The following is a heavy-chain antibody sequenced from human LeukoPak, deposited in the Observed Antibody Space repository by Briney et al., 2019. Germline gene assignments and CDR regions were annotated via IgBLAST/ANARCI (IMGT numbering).Heavy chain of an antibody. D-gene: IGHD1-26*01. CDR2: INHSGST. CDR1: GGSFSGYY. CDR3: ARHWAPEWWELQKKYNWYFDL. Sequence: SETLSLTCAVYGGSFSGYYWSWIRQPPGKGLKWIGEINHSGSTNCNPSHKSRVTISVDTSKNQFSLKLSSVTAADTAVYYCARHWAPEWWELQKKYNWYFDLWGRGTLVTVSS. J-gene: IGHJ2*01. V-gene: IGHV4-34*01.